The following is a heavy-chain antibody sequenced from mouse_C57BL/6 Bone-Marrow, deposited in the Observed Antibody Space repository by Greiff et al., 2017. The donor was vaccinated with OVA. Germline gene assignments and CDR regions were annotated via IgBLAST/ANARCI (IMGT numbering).Heavy chain of an antibody. CDR2: IDPENGDT. CDR3: TLYYYGSSRHWYFDV. Sequence: EVMLVESGAELVRPGASVKLSCTASGFNIKDDYMHWVKQRPEQGLEWIGWIDPENGDTEYASKFQGKATITADTSSNTAYLQLSSLTSEDTAVYYCTLYYYGSSRHWYFDVWGTGTTVTVSS. D-gene: IGHD1-1*01. CDR1: GFNIKDDY. J-gene: IGHJ1*03. V-gene: IGHV14-4*01.